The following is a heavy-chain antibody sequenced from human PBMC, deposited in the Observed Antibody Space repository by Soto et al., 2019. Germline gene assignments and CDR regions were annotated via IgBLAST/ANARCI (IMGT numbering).Heavy chain of an antibody. V-gene: IGHV1-69*13. CDR1: GGTFSSYA. CDR2: IIPIFGTA. D-gene: IGHD3-22*01. Sequence: GASVKVSCKASGGTFSSYAISWVRQAPGQGLEWMGGIIPIFGTANYAQKFQGRVTITADESTSTAYMELSSLRSEDTAVYYCARDVGHGITMIVVVHPGWFDPWGQGTLVTVSS. J-gene: IGHJ5*02. CDR3: ARDVGHGITMIVVVHPGWFDP.